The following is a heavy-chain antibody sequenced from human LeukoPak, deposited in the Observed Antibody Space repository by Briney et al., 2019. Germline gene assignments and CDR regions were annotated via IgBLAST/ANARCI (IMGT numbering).Heavy chain of an antibody. V-gene: IGHV3-21*04. Sequence: GGSLRLSCAASGFTFSSYSMNWVRQAPGKGLEWVSSISSSSSYIYYADSVKGRFTISRDNSKNTLYLQMNSLRAEDTAVYYCAKLIVGGTTGYWGQGTLVTVSS. CDR3: AKLIVGGTTGY. D-gene: IGHD1-26*01. J-gene: IGHJ4*02. CDR2: ISSSSSYI. CDR1: GFTFSSYS.